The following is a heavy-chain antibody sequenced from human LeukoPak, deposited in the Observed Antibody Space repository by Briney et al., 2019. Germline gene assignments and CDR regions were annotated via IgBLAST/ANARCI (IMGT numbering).Heavy chain of an antibody. J-gene: IGHJ5*02. CDR1: GGTFCSYA. V-gene: IGHV1-69*13. CDR2: IIPIFGTA. Sequence: SVKVSCKASGGTFCSYAISWVRQAPGQGLEWMGGIIPIFGTANYAQKFQGRVTITADESTSTAYMELSSLRSEDTAVYYCARAVPYYYDSSGYPNWFDPWGQGTLVTVSS. D-gene: IGHD3-22*01. CDR3: ARAVPYYYDSSGYPNWFDP.